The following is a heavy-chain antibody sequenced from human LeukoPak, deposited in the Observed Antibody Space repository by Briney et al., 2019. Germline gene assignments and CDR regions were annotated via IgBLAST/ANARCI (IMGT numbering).Heavy chain of an antibody. CDR3: ARDRSWGSGYNYGMDV. D-gene: IGHD2-15*01. CDR2: ISGSTSYT. CDR1: GFTFSDYY. Sequence: GGSLRLSCAASGFTFSDYYMSWIRQAPGKGLEWVSYISGSTSYTNYADSVKGRFTISRDNAKNSLYLQMNSLRVEDTAVYYCARDRSWGSGYNYGMDVWGQGTTVTVSS. J-gene: IGHJ6*02. V-gene: IGHV3-11*05.